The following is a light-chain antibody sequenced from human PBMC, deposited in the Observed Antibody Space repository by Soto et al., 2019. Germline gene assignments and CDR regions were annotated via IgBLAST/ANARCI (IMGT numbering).Light chain of an antibody. V-gene: IGLV2-14*01. CDR1: SSDVGGYNY. Sequence: QSALTQPASVSGSPGQSITISCTGTSSDVGGYNYVSWYQQYPGKAPKLMIYDVSNRPSGVSNRFSGSKSGNTASLTISGLQAEYDSDYYCSSYTGSSTYVFGTGTKVTVL. J-gene: IGLJ1*01. CDR3: SSYTGSSTYV. CDR2: DVS.